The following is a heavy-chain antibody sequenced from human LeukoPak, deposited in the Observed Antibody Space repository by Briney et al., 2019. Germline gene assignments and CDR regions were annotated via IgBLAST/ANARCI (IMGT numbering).Heavy chain of an antibody. Sequence: SQTLSLTCAISGDSVSTSGVAWNWVRQSPSRGLEWLGRTYYTSKWYNDYALSVKSRITINPDTSKNQFSLLLNSVTLEDTAVYYCARQWNGCLGYWGQGTLVTVSS. V-gene: IGHV6-1*01. CDR1: GDSVSTSGVA. D-gene: IGHD2-15*01. CDR3: ARQWNGCLGY. J-gene: IGHJ4*02. CDR2: TYYTSKWYN.